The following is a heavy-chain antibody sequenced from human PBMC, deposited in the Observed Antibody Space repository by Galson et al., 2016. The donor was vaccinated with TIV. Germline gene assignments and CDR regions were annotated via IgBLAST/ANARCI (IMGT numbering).Heavy chain of an antibody. CDR3: ARDPLYCGGDCYSDY. CDR2: INWNGGST. Sequence: SLRLSCAASGFTFGDYGMSWVRQVPGKGLEWVSGINWNGGSTGYADSVKGRFTISRDNAKNSLYLQMNSLRAEDTALYYCARDPLYCGGDCYSDYWGQGTLVTVSS. CDR1: GFTFGDYG. D-gene: IGHD2-21*01. V-gene: IGHV3-20*04. J-gene: IGHJ4*02.